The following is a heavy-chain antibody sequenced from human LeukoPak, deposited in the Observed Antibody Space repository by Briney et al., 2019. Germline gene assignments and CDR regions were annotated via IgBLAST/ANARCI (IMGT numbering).Heavy chain of an antibody. CDR2: INPSGGST. J-gene: IGHJ5*02. CDR3: ARSFPHRRLMDTTMEQHWFDP. CDR1: GYTFSRFG. V-gene: IGHV1-46*01. Sequence: GSVKVSCKASGYTFSRFGISWVRQAPGQGLEWMGIINPSGGSTNYAQKIQGRVTMTRDMSTSTVYMELSSLRSEDTAVYYCARSFPHRRLMDTTMEQHWFDPWGQGTLVTVSS. D-gene: IGHD5-18*01.